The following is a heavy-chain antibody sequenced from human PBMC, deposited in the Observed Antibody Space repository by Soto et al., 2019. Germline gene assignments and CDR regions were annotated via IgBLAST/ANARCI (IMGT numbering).Heavy chain of an antibody. CDR1: GDVFRSYG. Sequence: QVQLVQSGAEVKKPGSSVKVSCKASGDVFRSYGINWVRQAPGQGLEWMGGIIPLSGTTNYAQKFQGRVAITADESTDTVYMELSRLRSEDTAVYYCARVSFFNCLCHTADYGMDVWGQGTTVTVSS. CDR3: ARVSFFNCLCHTADYGMDV. V-gene: IGHV1-69*01. J-gene: IGHJ6*02. D-gene: IGHD2-8*01. CDR2: IIPLSGTT.